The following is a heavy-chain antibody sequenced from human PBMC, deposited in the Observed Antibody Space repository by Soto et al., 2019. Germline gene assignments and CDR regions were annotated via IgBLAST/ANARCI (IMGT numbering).Heavy chain of an antibody. CDR1: GGTFSIYG. D-gene: IGHD2-8*02. V-gene: IGHV1-69*01. Sequence: QVQLVQSGAEVKKTGSSVKVSCKASGGTFSIYGFSWVRQAPGQGPEWIGGIIPILTTPNYAQKFQGRVTIVVDETTTTVYMELSSLKLEDTAVYYWATSVGIAPTGEDGMDVWGQGTSVTISS. CDR3: ATSVGIAPTGEDGMDV. J-gene: IGHJ6*02. CDR2: IIPILTTP.